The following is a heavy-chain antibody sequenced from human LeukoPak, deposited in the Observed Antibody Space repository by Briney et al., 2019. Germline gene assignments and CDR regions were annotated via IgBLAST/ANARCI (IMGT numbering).Heavy chain of an antibody. CDR3: AREDYGGNSGLFDY. CDR2: IYHSGST. D-gene: IGHD4-23*01. V-gene: IGHV4-38-2*02. Sequence: PSETLSLTCTVSGYSISSGYYWGWIRQPPGKGLEWIGSIYHSGSTNYNPSLKSRVTISVDTSKNQFSLKLSSVTAADTAVYYCAREDYGGNSGLFDYWGQGTLVTVSS. CDR1: GYSISSGYY. J-gene: IGHJ4*02.